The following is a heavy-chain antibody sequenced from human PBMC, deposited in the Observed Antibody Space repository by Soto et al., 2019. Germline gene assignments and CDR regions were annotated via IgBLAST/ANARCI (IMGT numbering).Heavy chain of an antibody. CDR2: SIPIFGTA. J-gene: IGHJ6*02. CDR3: ARGRGYSGDDHYYYFDMDV. CDR1: GGTFNNYP. Sequence: QVQLVQSGAEVKKHASSVKVSCKASGGTFNNYPITWVRQAPGEGLEWMGGSIPIFGTANYAQNFQGRVTISVDESTSTAYMELSSLRSEDTAVYYCARGRGYSGDDHYYYFDMDVWGQGTTVTVSS. D-gene: IGHD5-12*01. V-gene: IGHV1-69*01.